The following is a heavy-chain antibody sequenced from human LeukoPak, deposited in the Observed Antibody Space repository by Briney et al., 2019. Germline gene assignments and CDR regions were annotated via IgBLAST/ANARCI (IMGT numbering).Heavy chain of an antibody. Sequence: GGSLRLSCAASGFTFSNDVMSWVRQAPGKGPEWVSSIDGGGGGTDYADSVRGRFTISRDNFKNTSYLQMNSLRADDTAVCYCARRIGGTKDYWGQGAQVTVSS. CDR1: GFTFSNDV. CDR2: IDGGGGGT. D-gene: IGHD3-3*01. J-gene: IGHJ4*02. V-gene: IGHV3-23*01. CDR3: ARRIGGTKDY.